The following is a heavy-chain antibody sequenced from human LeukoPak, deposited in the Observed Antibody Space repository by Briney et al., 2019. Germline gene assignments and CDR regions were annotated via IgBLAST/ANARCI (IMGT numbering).Heavy chain of an antibody. CDR1: GFTFSNFW. Sequence: GGSLRLSCAVSGFTFSNFWMNWVRQAPGKGLEWVANIKQDGSEKNYVDSVKGRFTISRDNAKNSLFLQMNSLRAEDTAVYYCVRDSPFGGRWDQGTLVTISS. D-gene: IGHD3-16*01. V-gene: IGHV3-7*01. J-gene: IGHJ4*02. CDR3: VRDSPFGGR. CDR2: IKQDGSEK.